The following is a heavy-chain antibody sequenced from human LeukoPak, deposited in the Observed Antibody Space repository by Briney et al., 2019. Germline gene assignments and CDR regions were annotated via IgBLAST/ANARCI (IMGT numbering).Heavy chain of an antibody. D-gene: IGHD2-15*01. CDR1: GGSFSGHY. CDR2: SNQRGSS. CDR3: ARDKFCSDTGNCNIGLFDF. J-gene: IGHJ4*02. Sequence: PSPTLSLTCGVSGGSFSGHYWTWLRQPPGKGLEWLGQSNQRGSSHYNPSLRSRVAISVDTSKTQFSLKLTSVTAAHTAVYFWARDKFCSDTGNCNIGLFDFWGQGALVTVSS. V-gene: IGHV4-34*01.